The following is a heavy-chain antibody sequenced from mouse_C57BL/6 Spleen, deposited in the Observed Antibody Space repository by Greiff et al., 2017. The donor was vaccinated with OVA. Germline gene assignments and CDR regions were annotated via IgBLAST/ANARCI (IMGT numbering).Heavy chain of an antibody. D-gene: IGHD1-1*01. CDR2: IYPGDGDT. CDR3: ARGDYGSSYWFAY. CDR1: GYAFSSSW. J-gene: IGHJ3*01. Sequence: QVQLQESGPELVKPGASVKISCKASGYAFSSSWMNWVKQRPGKGLEWIGRIYPGDGDTNYNGKFKGKATLTADKSSSTAYMQLSSLTSEDSAVYFCARGDYGSSYWFAYWGQGTLVTVSA. V-gene: IGHV1-82*01.